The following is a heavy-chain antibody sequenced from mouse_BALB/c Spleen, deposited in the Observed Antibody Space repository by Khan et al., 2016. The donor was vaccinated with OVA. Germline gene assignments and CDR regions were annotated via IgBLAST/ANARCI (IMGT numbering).Heavy chain of an antibody. CDR2: INPTSGYT. Sequence: QVHVKQSGAELAKPGASVKMSCKASGYTFTSYWMHWVKQRPGQGLEWIGYINPTSGYTDYNEKFKDKATLSADKSSSTAYMQLSSLTSEDSAVXSCARDRIDYWGQGTTLTVSS. CDR3: ARDRIDY. CDR1: GYTFTSYW. V-gene: IGHV1-7*01. J-gene: IGHJ2*01.